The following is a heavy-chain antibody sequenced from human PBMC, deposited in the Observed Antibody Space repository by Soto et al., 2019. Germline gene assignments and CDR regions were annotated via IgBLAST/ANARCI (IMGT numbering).Heavy chain of an antibody. J-gene: IGHJ4*02. CDR1: GFTFSSYA. Sequence: GGSLRLSCAASGFTFSSYAMSWVRQAPGKGLEWVSAISGSGGSTYYADSVKGRFTISRDNSKNTLYLQMNSLRAEDTAVYYCAKDRDKLAVAGTLGFDSWGQGTLVTVSS. CDR2: ISGSGGST. CDR3: AKDRDKLAVAGTLGFDS. D-gene: IGHD6-19*01. V-gene: IGHV3-23*01.